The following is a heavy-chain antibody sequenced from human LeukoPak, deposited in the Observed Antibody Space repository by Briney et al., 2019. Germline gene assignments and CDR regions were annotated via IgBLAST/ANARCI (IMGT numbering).Heavy chain of an antibody. D-gene: IGHD3-10*01. V-gene: IGHV3-21*01. CDR2: ISSSSSYI. J-gene: IGHJ4*02. Sequence: GGSLRLSCAASGFTFSSYSMNWVRQAPGKGLEWVSSISSSSSYIYYADLVRGRFTISRDNAKNSLYLQMNSLRAEDTAVYYCARDPGMVPPDYWGQGTLVTVSS. CDR3: ARDPGMVPPDY. CDR1: GFTFSSYS.